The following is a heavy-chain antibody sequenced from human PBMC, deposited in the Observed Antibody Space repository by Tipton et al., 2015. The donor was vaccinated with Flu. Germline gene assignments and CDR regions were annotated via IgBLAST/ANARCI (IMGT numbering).Heavy chain of an antibody. Sequence: GLVKPSETLSLTCTVSGSFISSGYFWGWIRQAPGKGLEWISHISSSGSTINYADSVKGRFTISRDNAKNSLYLQMNSLRAEDTAVYYCARDHPPSITVLGEITDYFGMDVWGQGTTVTVSS. V-gene: IGHV3-11*01. CDR2: ISSSGSTI. D-gene: IGHD3-3*01. CDR3: ARDHPPSITVLGEITDYFGMDV. J-gene: IGHJ6*02. CDR1: GSFISSGYF.